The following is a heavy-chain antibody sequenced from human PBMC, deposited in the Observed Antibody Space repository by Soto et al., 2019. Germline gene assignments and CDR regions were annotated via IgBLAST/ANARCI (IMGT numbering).Heavy chain of an antibody. J-gene: IGHJ6*02. D-gene: IGHD1-26*01. Sequence: EVQLVESGGGLVKPGGSLRLSCAVSGFTFSDFDMTWVRQAPGKGLEWVSSITSNSVYVYYADSLKGRFTISGDNAKSSLYLQMNSLRADDTAVYYCARDLSGGNFYYHGLDVWGQGTTVTVSS. CDR1: GFTFSDFD. CDR3: ARDLSGGNFYYHGLDV. V-gene: IGHV3-21*01. CDR2: ITSNSVYV.